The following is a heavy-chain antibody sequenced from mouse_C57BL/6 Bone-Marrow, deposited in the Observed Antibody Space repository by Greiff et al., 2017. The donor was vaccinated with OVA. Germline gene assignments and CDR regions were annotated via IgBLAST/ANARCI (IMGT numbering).Heavy chain of an antibody. CDR1: GFSLTSYG. J-gene: IGHJ2*01. V-gene: IGHV2-2*01. CDR3: ASFWAY. D-gene: IGHD4-1*01. Sequence: VKLMESGPGLVQPSQCLSITCKASGFSLTSYGVHWVRQSPGKGLEWLGVIWSGGSTDYNTAFISRLSISKDNSKSQVFFKLNSLQADDTAIYYCASFWAYWCQGTTLSVTS. CDR2: IWSGGST.